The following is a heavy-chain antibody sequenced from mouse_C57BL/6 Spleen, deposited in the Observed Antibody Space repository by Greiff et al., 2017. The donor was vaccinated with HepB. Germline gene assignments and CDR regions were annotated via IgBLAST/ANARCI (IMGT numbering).Heavy chain of an antibody. Sequence: EVKLMESGGGLVKPGGSLKLSCAASGFTFSDYGMHWVRQAPEKGLEWVAYISSGSSTIYYADTVKGRFTISRDNAKNTLFLQMTSLRSDDTAMYYCARPNWDDAMDYWGQGTSVTVSS. D-gene: IGHD4-1*01. J-gene: IGHJ4*01. CDR3: ARPNWDDAMDY. CDR1: GFTFSDYG. CDR2: ISSGSSTI. V-gene: IGHV5-17*01.